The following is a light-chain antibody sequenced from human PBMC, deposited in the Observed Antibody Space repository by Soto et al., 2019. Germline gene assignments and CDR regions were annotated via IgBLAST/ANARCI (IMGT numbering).Light chain of an antibody. CDR3: NSYTTTSSYV. CDR1: SSDVGRYNY. V-gene: IGLV2-14*01. J-gene: IGLJ1*01. Sequence: SALTQPASVSGSPGQSITISCTGTSSDVGRYNYVSWYQQYPGKAPKLMIYGVTNRPSGVSYRFSGSKSGNTASLTISGLQAEDEADYYCNSYTTTSSYVFGTGTKLTVL. CDR2: GVT.